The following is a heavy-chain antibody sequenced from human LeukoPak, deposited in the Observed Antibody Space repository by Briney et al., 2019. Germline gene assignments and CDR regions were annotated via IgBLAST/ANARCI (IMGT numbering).Heavy chain of an antibody. CDR3: ARSSGYDADLDY. D-gene: IGHD5-12*01. Sequence: GGSLRLSCAASGFTVSSNYMSWVRQAPGKGLEWVSVIYSGGSTYYADSVKGRFTISRNNSKNTLYLQMNSLRAEDTAVYYCARSSGYDADLDYWGQGTLVTVSS. V-gene: IGHV3-66*01. J-gene: IGHJ4*02. CDR1: GFTVSSNY. CDR2: IYSGGST.